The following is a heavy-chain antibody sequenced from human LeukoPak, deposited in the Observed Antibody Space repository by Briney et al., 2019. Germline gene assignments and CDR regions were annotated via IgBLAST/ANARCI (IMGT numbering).Heavy chain of an antibody. CDR3: ARVQAYGDSESLTDAFDI. V-gene: IGHV3-11*04. Sequence: PGGSLRLSCAASGFTFSDYYMSWIRQAPGKGLEWVSYISSSGSTIYYADSVKGRFTISRDNAKNSLYLKMNSLRAEDTAVYYCARVQAYGDSESLTDAFDIWGQGTMVTVSS. J-gene: IGHJ3*02. CDR1: GFTFSDYY. D-gene: IGHD4-17*01. CDR2: ISSSGSTI.